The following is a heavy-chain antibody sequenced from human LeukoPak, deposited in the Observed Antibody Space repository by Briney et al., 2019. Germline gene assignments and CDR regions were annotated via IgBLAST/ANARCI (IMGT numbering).Heavy chain of an antibody. Sequence: PRGSLRLSCAASGFTFSNYAMHWVRQAPGKGLEWVAVISDDGSNKYYGDSVKGRFTISRDNSKNTVYLQMNSLRAEDTAVYYCAKDRYSSGWYSDFDYWGQGTPVTVSS. V-gene: IGHV3-30*18. CDR1: GFTFSNYA. J-gene: IGHJ4*02. D-gene: IGHD6-19*01. CDR2: ISDDGSNK. CDR3: AKDRYSSGWYSDFDY.